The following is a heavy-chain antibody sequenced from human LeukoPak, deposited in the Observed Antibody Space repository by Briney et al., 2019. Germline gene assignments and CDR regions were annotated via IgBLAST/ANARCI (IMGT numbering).Heavy chain of an antibody. J-gene: IGHJ3*02. CDR2: IHSDASSR. D-gene: IGHD1-26*01. CDR1: GFSFSTSW. CDR3: ARDPLSGSYSLDAFDI. Sequence: GGSLRLSCAASGFSFSTSWMHWVRQAPGKGLVWVSRIHSDASSRIYADSVKGRFTISRDNAKNSLYLQMNSLRAEDTAVYYCARDPLSGSYSLDAFDIWGQGTMVTVSS. V-gene: IGHV3-74*01.